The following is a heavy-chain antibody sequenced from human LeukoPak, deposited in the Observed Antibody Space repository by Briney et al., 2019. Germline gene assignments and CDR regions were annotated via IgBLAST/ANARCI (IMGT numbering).Heavy chain of an antibody. CDR1: GGSISSYY. CDR3: ARDLAGRGGIVGYAFDI. D-gene: IGHD2-15*01. CDR2: IYYSGST. Sequence: SETLSLTCTVSGGSISSYYWSWTRQPPGKGLEWIGYIYYSGSTNYNPSLKSRVTVSVDTSENQFSLKLSSVTAADTAVYYCARDLAGRGGIVGYAFDIWGQGTMVTVSS. V-gene: IGHV4-59*01. J-gene: IGHJ3*02.